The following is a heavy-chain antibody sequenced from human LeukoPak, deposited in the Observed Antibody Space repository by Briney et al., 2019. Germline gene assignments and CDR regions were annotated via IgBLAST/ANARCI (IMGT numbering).Heavy chain of an antibody. CDR3: ARDSRASTVTMAFDI. Sequence: SETLSLTCTVSGGSISSGGYYWSWIRQHPGKGLEWIGYIYYSGSTYYNPSLKSRVTISVDTSKNQFSLKLSSVTAADTAVYYCARDSRASTVTMAFDIWGQGTMVTVSS. CDR1: GGSISSGGYY. J-gene: IGHJ3*02. CDR2: IYYSGST. D-gene: IGHD4-17*01. V-gene: IGHV4-31*03.